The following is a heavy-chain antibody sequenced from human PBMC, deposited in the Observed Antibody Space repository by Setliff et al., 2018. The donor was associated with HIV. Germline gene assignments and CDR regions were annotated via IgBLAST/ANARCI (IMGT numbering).Heavy chain of an antibody. Sequence: ASVKVSCKLSGYTLTELSMHWVRQAPGKGLEWMGSFDPGNGETIYAQKFQGRVTMTEDTSTNTAYMELSSLKSEDTAVYYCARGYCSSTSCYGIYYFDNWGQGTPVTVSS. CDR2: FDPGNGET. CDR1: GYTLTELS. J-gene: IGHJ4*02. D-gene: IGHD2-2*01. V-gene: IGHV1-24*01. CDR3: ARGYCSSTSCYGIYYFDN.